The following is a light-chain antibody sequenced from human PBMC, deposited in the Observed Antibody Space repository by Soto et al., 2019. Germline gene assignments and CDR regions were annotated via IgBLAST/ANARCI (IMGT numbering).Light chain of an antibody. V-gene: IGKV1-39*01. Sequence: DIQMTQSPSSLSASVGDRVTITCRASQTISTYLNWYQQKPGKAPRLLIYDASSLLSGVPSRFSGSGSGTDFTLTIASLQPEDFSTYFCQQGNSFPHTFGQGTKLEIK. CDR1: QTISTY. CDR3: QQGNSFPHT. CDR2: DAS. J-gene: IGKJ2*01.